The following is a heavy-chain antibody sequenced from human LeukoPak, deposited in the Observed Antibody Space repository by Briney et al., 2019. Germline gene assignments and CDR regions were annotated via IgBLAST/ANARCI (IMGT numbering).Heavy chain of an antibody. J-gene: IGHJ4*02. CDR1: GGSISSSNW. CDR2: IYHSGST. V-gene: IGHV4-4*02. D-gene: IGHD3-22*01. CDR3: ARDLGYYYDSSGYG. Sequence: GSLSLTCAVSGGSISSSNWWSWVRQPPGKGLEWIGEIYHSGSTNYNPSLKSRVTISVDKSKNQFSLKLSSVTAADTAVYYCARDLGYYYDSSGYGWGQGTLVTVSS.